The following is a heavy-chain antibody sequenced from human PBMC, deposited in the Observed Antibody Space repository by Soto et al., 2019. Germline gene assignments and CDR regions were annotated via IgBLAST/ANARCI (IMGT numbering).Heavy chain of an antibody. V-gene: IGHV4-39*01. CDR3: ARHAKGYYDSGTYDYWFDP. Sequence: PSETLSLTCTVSGGYISSSNYYWGWIRQPPGKELEWIGSIHYSGSTYYNPSFKSRVTLVTMSIDTSKNQFSLKLISGTAADTAVYYCARHAKGYYDSGTYDYWFDPWGQGTLVTVSS. D-gene: IGHD3-10*01. CDR1: GGYISSSNYY. J-gene: IGHJ5*02. CDR2: IHYSGST.